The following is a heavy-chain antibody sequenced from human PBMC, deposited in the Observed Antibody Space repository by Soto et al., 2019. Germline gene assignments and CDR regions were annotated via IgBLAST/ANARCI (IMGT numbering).Heavy chain of an antibody. D-gene: IGHD3-10*01. CDR1: GGSISSSSYY. Sequence: SETLSLTCTVSGGSISSSSYYWGWIRQPPGKGLEWIGSIYYSGSTYYNPSLKSRVTISVDTSKNQFSLKLSSVTAADTAVYYCARPLGELFGWGENWFDPWGQGTLVTVSS. CDR2: IYYSGST. J-gene: IGHJ5*02. V-gene: IGHV4-39*01. CDR3: ARPLGELFGWGENWFDP.